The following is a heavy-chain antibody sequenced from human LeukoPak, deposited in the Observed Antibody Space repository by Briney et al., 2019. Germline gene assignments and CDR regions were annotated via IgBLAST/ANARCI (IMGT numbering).Heavy chain of an antibody. D-gene: IGHD2-2*02. V-gene: IGHV3-21*01. CDR1: GFTFSSYS. Sequence: GGSLRLSCAASGFTFSSYSMNWVRQAPGKGLEWVSSISSSSSYIYYADSVKGRFTISRDNAKNSLYLQMNSLRAEDTAVYYCARDKVPAAISPPYDAFDIWGQGTMVTVSS. CDR3: ARDKVPAAISPPYDAFDI. CDR2: ISSSSSYI. J-gene: IGHJ3*02.